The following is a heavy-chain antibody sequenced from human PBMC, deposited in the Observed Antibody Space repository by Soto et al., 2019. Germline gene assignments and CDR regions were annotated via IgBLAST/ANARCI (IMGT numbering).Heavy chain of an antibody. J-gene: IGHJ6*02. V-gene: IGHV1-46*01. CDR2: INPSSGRT. CDR3: ARELRHYDFWSGLPYGMDV. CDR1: GYTFTSYS. Sequence: ASVKVSCKASGYTFTSYSMHWVRQAPGQGLEWMGIINPSSGRTNYAQKLQGRVTMTTDTSTSTAYMELRSLRSDDTAVYYCARELRHYDFWSGLPYGMDVWGQGTTVTVSS. D-gene: IGHD3-3*01.